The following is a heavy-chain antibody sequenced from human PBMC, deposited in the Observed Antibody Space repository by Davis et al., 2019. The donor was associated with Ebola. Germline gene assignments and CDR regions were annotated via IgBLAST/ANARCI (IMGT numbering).Heavy chain of an antibody. D-gene: IGHD4-17*01. Sequence: AASVKVSCKTSGYTFGSYDINWVRQATGQGLEWMGWMNPNSGNTGYAQKFQGRVTMTRNTSITTAYMEVSSLTSEDTAVYYCATAFDRRHYGSWFDPWGQGTPVTVSS. J-gene: IGHJ5*02. CDR3: ATAFDRRHYGSWFDP. V-gene: IGHV1-8*01. CDR2: MNPNSGNT. CDR1: GYTFGSYD.